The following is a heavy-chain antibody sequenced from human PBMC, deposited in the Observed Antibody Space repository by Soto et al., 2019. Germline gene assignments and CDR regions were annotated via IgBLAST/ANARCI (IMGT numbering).Heavy chain of an antibody. Sequence: EVRLLESGGGLVQPGGPLRLSCAASGFTFSSYAMSWVRQAPGKGLEWVSTMIGRGGSANYADSVKGRFTISRDSSKNTLYLQMKSLRADDTAVYYCARHILITIVGYYYGMDVWGQGTTVTVSS. CDR2: MIGRGGSA. CDR1: GFTFSSYA. V-gene: IGHV3-23*01. CDR3: ARHILITIVGYYYGMDV. J-gene: IGHJ6*01. D-gene: IGHD3-9*01.